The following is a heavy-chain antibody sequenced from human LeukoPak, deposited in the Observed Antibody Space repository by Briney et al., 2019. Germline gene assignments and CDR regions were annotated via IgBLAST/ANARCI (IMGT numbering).Heavy chain of an antibody. CDR3: AKGPDTAMVRGDY. D-gene: IGHD5-18*01. Sequence: GGSLRLSCAASGFTFSSYSMNWVRQAPGKGLEWVSSISSSSSYIYYADSVKGRFTISRDNAKNSLYLQMNSLRAEDTAVYYCAKGPDTAMVRGDYWGQGTLVTVSS. J-gene: IGHJ4*02. CDR1: GFTFSSYS. CDR2: ISSSSSYI. V-gene: IGHV3-21*01.